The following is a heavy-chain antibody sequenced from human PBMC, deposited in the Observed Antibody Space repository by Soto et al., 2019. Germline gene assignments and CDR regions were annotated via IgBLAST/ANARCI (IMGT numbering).Heavy chain of an antibody. D-gene: IGHD1-7*01. CDR1: GGSFSGYY. J-gene: IGHJ4*02. CDR2: INHSGST. Sequence: SETLSLTCAVYGGSFSGYYWSWIRQPPGKGLEWIGEINHSGSTNYNPSLKSRVTISVETSKNQFSLKLSSVTAADTAVYYCAGPRGNWNYWRFDYWGQGTLVTVSS. V-gene: IGHV4-34*01. CDR3: AGPRGNWNYWRFDY.